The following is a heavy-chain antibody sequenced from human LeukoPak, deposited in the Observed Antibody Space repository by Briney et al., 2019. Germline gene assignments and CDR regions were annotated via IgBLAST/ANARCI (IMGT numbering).Heavy chain of an antibody. CDR1: GFTFSSHA. J-gene: IGHJ4*02. D-gene: IGHD3-22*01. CDR2: ISYDGSNK. CDR3: ARAGGSGYYLYYFDY. V-gene: IGHV3-30*01. Sequence: PGGSLRLSCAASGFTFSSHAMHWVRQPPGKGLEWVAVISYDGSNKYYAASVNGRSTHYRHNSKKTLYLQMNSLRAEDTAVYYCARAGGSGYYLYYFDYWGQRTLVTASS.